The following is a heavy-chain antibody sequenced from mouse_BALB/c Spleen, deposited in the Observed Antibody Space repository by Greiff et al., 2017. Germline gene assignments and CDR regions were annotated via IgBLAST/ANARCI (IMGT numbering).Heavy chain of an antibody. Sequence: DVQLVESGAELVKPGASVKLSCTASGFNIKDTYMHWVKQRPEQGLEWIGRIDPANGNTKYDPKFQGKATITADTSSNTAYLQLSSLTSEDTAVYYCARFRGLDYWGQGTTLTVSS. CDR3: ARFRGLDY. CDR2: IDPANGNT. J-gene: IGHJ2*01. V-gene: IGHV14-3*02. CDR1: GFNIKDTY.